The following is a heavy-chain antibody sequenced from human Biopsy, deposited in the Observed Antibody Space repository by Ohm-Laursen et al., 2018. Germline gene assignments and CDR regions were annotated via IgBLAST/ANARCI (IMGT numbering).Heavy chain of an antibody. D-gene: IGHD3-16*01. Sequence: SLRLSCAASGVTLSGYAMNWVRQAPGKGLEWVSSISASSSYIHYADPVKGRFTVSRDNAKNSLYLQMNSLRAADTAIYYCATELLPPGVGGPWLDSWGQGTPVTVSS. CDR3: ATELLPPGVGGPWLDS. CDR2: ISASSSYI. J-gene: IGHJ5*01. V-gene: IGHV3-21*06. CDR1: GVTLSGYA.